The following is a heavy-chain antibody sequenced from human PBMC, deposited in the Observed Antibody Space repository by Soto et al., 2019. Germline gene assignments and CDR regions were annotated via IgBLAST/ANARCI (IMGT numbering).Heavy chain of an antibody. Sequence: QVQLVQSGAEVKKPGSSVKVSCKASGGTFSSYAISWVRQAPGQGLEWMGGIIPIFGTANYAQKFQGRVTITADESTSTGYMELSSLRSEDTAVYYCARDQYYYDSSGYYYEDYWGQGTLVTVSS. J-gene: IGHJ4*02. V-gene: IGHV1-69*01. CDR2: IIPIFGTA. D-gene: IGHD3-22*01. CDR3: ARDQYYYDSSGYYYEDY. CDR1: GGTFSSYA.